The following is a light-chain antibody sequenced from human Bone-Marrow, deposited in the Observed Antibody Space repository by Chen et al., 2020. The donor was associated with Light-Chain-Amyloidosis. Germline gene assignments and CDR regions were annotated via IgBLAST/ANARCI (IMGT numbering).Light chain of an antibody. J-gene: IGLJ1*01. Sequence: QSALTQPASVSGSPGQSITISCTGTSSDIGSYNLVSWYQQRPGKAPKLMIYEANKRPSGVSNRFSGSRSGNTASLTISGLQAEDEADYHCSSYAHGTTYVVGTATKVTVL. V-gene: IGLV2-23*01. CDR1: SSDIGSYNL. CDR2: EAN. CDR3: SSYAHGTTYV.